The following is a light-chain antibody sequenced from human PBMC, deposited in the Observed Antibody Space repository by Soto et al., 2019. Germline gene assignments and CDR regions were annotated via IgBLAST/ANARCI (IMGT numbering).Light chain of an antibody. J-gene: IGKJ5*01. V-gene: IGKV3-15*01. CDR3: QQFKNYVT. CDR2: GAS. Sequence: RTQSPGTLSLSAGERVTLSCRASQSVSSNLAWYQQKPGQAPRLLIYGASTRATGIPARLSGSGSGTDFTLTITSLEPEDFATYYCQQFKNYVTFGQGTQLEIK. CDR1: QSVSSN.